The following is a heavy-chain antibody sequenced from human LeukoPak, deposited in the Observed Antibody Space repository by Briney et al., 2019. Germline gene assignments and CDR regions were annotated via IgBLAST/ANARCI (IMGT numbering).Heavy chain of an antibody. CDR1: GGSISSSSYY. Sequence: SETLSLTCTVSGGSISSSSYYWGWIRQPPGKGLEWIGSIYYSGSTYYNPSLKSRVTISVDTSKNQFSLKLSSVTAADTAVYYCARLGSTLLFDYWGRGTLVTVSS. V-gene: IGHV4-39*01. CDR2: IYYSGST. CDR3: ARLGSTLLFDY. D-gene: IGHD2-2*01. J-gene: IGHJ4*02.